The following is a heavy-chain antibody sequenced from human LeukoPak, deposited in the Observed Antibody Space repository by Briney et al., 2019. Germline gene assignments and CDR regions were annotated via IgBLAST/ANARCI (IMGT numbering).Heavy chain of an antibody. CDR2: MYIDTTTT. Sequence: GGSLRLSCAASGFPLSDYWMYWVRQVPPKELVWVYRMYIDTTTTSYADSVKGRFTITRDNAKSTLYLQMNRLRVEDTADYYGNTVTYYISPAPREYSGPGALGSASS. CDR3: NTVTYYISPAPREY. D-gene: IGHD3-10*01. J-gene: IGHJ4*01. V-gene: IGHV3-74*01. CDR1: GFPLSDYW.